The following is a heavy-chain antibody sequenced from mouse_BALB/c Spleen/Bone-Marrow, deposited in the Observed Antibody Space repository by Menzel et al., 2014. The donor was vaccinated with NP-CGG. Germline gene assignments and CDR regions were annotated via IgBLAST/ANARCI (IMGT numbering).Heavy chain of an antibody. CDR3: ARFYYGNPTGYFDY. D-gene: IGHD2-1*01. CDR1: GYTFXSYW. V-gene: IGHV1-9*01. CDR2: ILPGSGST. Sequence: VKLVESGAELMKPGASMKISCKATGYTFXSYWIEWVKQRPGHGLEWIGEILPGSGSTNYNEQFKGKATFTADASSSTAYMELSSLTSEDSAVYYCARFYYGNPTGYFDYWGQGTTLTVSS. J-gene: IGHJ2*01.